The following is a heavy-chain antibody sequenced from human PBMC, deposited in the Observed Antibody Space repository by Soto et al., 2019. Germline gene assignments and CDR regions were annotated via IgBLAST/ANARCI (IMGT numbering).Heavy chain of an antibody. CDR3: ARDGGSLGY. D-gene: IGHD1-26*01. Sequence: EVQLVESGGGLVQPGGSLRLSCAASGFTFSSYSMNWVRQAPGKGLEWVSYISSSSSTIYYADSVKGRFTISRDNAKNSLDLQMNSLRDEDTALYYCARDGGSLGYWGQGTLVTVSS. J-gene: IGHJ4*02. CDR2: ISSSSSTI. CDR1: GFTFSSYS. V-gene: IGHV3-48*02.